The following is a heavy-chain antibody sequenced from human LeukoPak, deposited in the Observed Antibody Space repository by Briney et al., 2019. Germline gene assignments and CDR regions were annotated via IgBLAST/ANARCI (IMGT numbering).Heavy chain of an antibody. J-gene: IGHJ4*02. CDR3: ARERRWLQLYYFDY. CDR2: INPYNGNT. V-gene: IGHV1-18*01. CDR1: GYTFTTYG. D-gene: IGHD5-24*01. Sequence: ASVKVSCKASGYTFTTYGISWVRQAPGQGLECMGWINPYNGNTNYAQKFQGRVTLTTDTSTSTAYMELRSVRSEDTAVYYCARERRWLQLYYFDYWGQGTLVTVSS.